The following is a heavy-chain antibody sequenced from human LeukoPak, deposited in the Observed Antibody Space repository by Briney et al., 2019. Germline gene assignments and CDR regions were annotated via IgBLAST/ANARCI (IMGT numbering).Heavy chain of an antibody. D-gene: IGHD6-13*01. Sequence: GGSLRLSCAASGFTFSDSFMSWVRQAPGKGLEWVGRSRNKADSYTAEYAASVKGRFTISRDESKNSLYLQIGSLETGDAAVYYCATSSWYRLAYWGQGSLVTVSS. CDR3: ATSSWYRLAY. V-gene: IGHV3-72*01. CDR2: SRNKADSYTA. J-gene: IGHJ4*02. CDR1: GFTFSDSF.